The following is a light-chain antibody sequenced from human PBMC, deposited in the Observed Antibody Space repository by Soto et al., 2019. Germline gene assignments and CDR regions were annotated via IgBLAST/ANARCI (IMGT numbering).Light chain of an antibody. CDR1: SSDVGGYNS. Sequence: QSALTQPASVSGSPGQSISISCTGTSSDVGGYNSVSWYQQHPGKAPKLIIYEVINRPSGVSHRFSGSKSGNTASLTISGLQAEDEADYYCSSYTNSNTGVFGGGTKLTVL. CDR3: SSYTNSNTGV. J-gene: IGLJ3*02. CDR2: EVI. V-gene: IGLV2-14*01.